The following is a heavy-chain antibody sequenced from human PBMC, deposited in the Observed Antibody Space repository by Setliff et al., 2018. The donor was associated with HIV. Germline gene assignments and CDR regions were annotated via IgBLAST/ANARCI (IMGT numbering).Heavy chain of an antibody. D-gene: IGHD1-26*01. Sequence: SETQSLTCSVSGGSVISYLWHWFRQPPGKGLEWIGYIYYTGITDYNPSLEGRLTISVDTSKNQVSLKLKSVTTADTAVYYCARELYGGNSRPFDYWGQGALVTVSS. CDR3: ARELYGGNSRPFDY. CDR2: IYYTGIT. CDR1: GGSVISYL. V-gene: IGHV4-59*02. J-gene: IGHJ4*02.